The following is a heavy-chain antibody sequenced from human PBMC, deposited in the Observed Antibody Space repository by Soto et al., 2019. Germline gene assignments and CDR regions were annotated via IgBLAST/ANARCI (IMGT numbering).Heavy chain of an antibody. J-gene: IGHJ1*01. V-gene: IGHV3-30-3*01. CDR3: VRGGDSSGYYYRQYFQH. CDR2: ISYDGSNK. Sequence: QVQLVESGGGVVQPGRSLRLSCAASGFSFSTNAMNWVRQAPGKGLEWVAVISYDGSNKYYADYVKGRFTISRDNSKNPLYLQMNSMRAEDTAVYYCVRGGDSSGYYYRQYFQHWGQGNLVTVSS. D-gene: IGHD3-22*01. CDR1: GFSFSTNA.